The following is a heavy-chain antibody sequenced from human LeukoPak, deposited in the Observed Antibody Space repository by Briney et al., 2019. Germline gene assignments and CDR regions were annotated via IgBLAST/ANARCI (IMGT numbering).Heavy chain of an antibody. Sequence: GESLKISCKGSGYSFTSYWIGWVRQMPGKGLEWMGIIYPGDSDTRYSPSFQGQVTISADKSISTAYLQWSSLKASDTVMYYCARHIRGYSYGYVRVGGTDWFDPWGQGTLVTVSS. CDR3: ARHIRGYSYGYVRVGGTDWFDP. V-gene: IGHV5-51*01. D-gene: IGHD5-18*01. CDR1: GYSFTSYW. J-gene: IGHJ5*02. CDR2: IYPGDSDT.